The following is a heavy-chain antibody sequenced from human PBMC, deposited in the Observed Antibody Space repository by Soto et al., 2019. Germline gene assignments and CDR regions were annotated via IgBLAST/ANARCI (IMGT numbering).Heavy chain of an antibody. CDR1: GFTFDNYA. Sequence: GGSLRLSCAASGFTFDNYAMNWVRQAPGKGLEWVSGISWNSGNIGYADSVKGRFTIARDNAKTSLYLEMNSLRAEDTALYYCAKSLKIFGLATTRSGPLDSWGQGALVTVSS. CDR2: ISWNSGNI. CDR3: AKSLKIFGLATTRSGPLDS. J-gene: IGHJ4*02. V-gene: IGHV3-9*01. D-gene: IGHD3-3*01.